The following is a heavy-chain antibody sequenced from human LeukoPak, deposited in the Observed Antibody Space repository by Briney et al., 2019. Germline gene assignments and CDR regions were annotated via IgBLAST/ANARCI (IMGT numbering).Heavy chain of an antibody. CDR2: ISSSRSYI. Sequence: GGSLRLSCAASGFTFGSYSMNWVRQAPGKGMEWVSSISSSRSYIYYADSVKGRFTISRDNAKNSLCLQMNSLRAEDTAVYYCARGLPFFTIFGVVPPVGMDAWGQGTTVTVSS. V-gene: IGHV3-21*01. CDR3: ARGLPFFTIFGVVPPVGMDA. J-gene: IGHJ6*02. CDR1: GFTFGSYS. D-gene: IGHD3-3*01.